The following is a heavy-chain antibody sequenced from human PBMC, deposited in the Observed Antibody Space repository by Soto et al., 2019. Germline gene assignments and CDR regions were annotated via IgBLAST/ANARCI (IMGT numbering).Heavy chain of an antibody. J-gene: IGHJ4*02. CDR2: ISSSSSYI. CDR1: GFTFSSYS. V-gene: IGHV3-21*01. CDR3: ARDPCSGGSCRDY. Sequence: PGGSLRLSCAASGFTFSSYSMNWVRQAPGKGLEWVSSISSSSSYIYYADSVKGRFTISRDNAKNSLYLQMNSLRAEDTAVYYCARDPCSGGSCRDYWGQGTLVTVSS. D-gene: IGHD2-15*01.